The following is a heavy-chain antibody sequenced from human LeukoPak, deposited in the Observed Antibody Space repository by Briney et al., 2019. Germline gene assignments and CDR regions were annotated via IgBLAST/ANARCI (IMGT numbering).Heavy chain of an antibody. D-gene: IGHD5-18*01. V-gene: IGHV3-48*01. J-gene: IGHJ4*02. CDR1: GFTFSSYS. Sequence: GGSLRLSCAASGFTFSSYSMNWVRQAPGKGLEWVSYISSSSSTIYYADSVKGRFTISRDNAKNSLYLQMNSLRAEDTAVYYCARGSSYGASGFDYWGQGTLLTVSS. CDR2: ISSSSSTI. CDR3: ARGSSYGASGFDY.